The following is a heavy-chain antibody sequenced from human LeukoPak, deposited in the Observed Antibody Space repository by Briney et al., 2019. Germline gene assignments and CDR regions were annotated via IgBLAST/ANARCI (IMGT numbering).Heavy chain of an antibody. CDR3: ARHNSGWYVWFDP. V-gene: IGHV1-18*01. J-gene: IGHJ5*02. D-gene: IGHD6-19*01. CDR2: ITAYNGNT. CDR1: GYTLTSYG. Sequence: GASVKVSCKASGYTLTSYGISWVRQAPGQGLEWMGWITAYNGNTNYAQKFQGRVTMTTDTSTSTAYMELRSLGSDDTAVYYCARHNSGWYVWFDPWGQGTLVTVSS.